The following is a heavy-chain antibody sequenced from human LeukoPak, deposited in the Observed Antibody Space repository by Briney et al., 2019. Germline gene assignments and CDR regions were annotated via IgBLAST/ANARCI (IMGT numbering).Heavy chain of an antibody. J-gene: IGHJ6*03. CDR3: ARIIRAAAGPQDPYYYYMDV. CDR1: GGSISSYYW. Sequence: TLSLTCTVSGGSISSYYWSWIRQPPGKALEWLARIDWDDDKYYSTSLKTRLTISKDTSKNQVVLTMTNMDPVDTATYYCARIIRAAAGPQDPYYYYMDVWGKGTTVTVSS. D-gene: IGHD6-13*01. V-gene: IGHV2-70*11. CDR2: IDWDDDK.